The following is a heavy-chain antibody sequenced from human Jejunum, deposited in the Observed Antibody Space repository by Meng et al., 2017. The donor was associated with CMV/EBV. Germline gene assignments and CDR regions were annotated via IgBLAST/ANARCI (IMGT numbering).Heavy chain of an antibody. CDR2: ISWNSGTI. CDR1: GFTFNDYA. CDR3: ARDDTWINVWLLDY. D-gene: IGHD5-18*01. J-gene: IGHJ4*02. Sequence: GFTFNDYAMHWVRQGPGKGLEWVAGISWNSGTIGYADSVKGRFTISRDNAKNSLYLQMDSLRAEDTALYYCARDDTWINVWLLDYWGQGTLVTVSS. V-gene: IGHV3-9*01.